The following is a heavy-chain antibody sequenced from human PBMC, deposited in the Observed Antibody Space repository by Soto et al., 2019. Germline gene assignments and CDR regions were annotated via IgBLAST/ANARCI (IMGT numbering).Heavy chain of an antibody. J-gene: IGHJ6*02. CDR1: GFTFSSYA. Sequence: GGSLRLSCAASGFTFSSYAMHWVRQAPGKGLEWVAVISYDGSNKYYADSVKGRFTISRDNSKNTLYLQMNSLRAEDTAVYYCANLPDIIEYSSSSEDYYYYGMDVWGQGTTVTVSS. V-gene: IGHV3-30-3*01. CDR2: ISYDGSNK. D-gene: IGHD6-6*01. CDR3: ANLPDIIEYSSSSEDYYYYGMDV.